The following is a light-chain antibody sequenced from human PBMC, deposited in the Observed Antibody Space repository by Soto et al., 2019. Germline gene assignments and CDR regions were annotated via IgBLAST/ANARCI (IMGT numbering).Light chain of an antibody. Sequence: HSALTQPASVSGSPGQSITISCTGTSSDVGGYNFVSWYQLHPGKAPKLMIFDVSNRPSGVSDRFSGSKSGNTASLTISGLQAEDEADYYCSSYISGSIPFVFGTGTKLTVL. V-gene: IGLV2-14*01. J-gene: IGLJ1*01. CDR3: SSYISGSIPFV. CDR2: DVS. CDR1: SSDVGGYNF.